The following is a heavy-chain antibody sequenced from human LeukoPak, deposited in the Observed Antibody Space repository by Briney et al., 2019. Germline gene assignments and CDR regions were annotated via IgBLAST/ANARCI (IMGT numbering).Heavy chain of an antibody. CDR3: AKGHIAVAGTAHLDY. V-gene: IGHV3-53*01. CDR1: GFTFSSNY. D-gene: IGHD6-19*01. J-gene: IGHJ4*02. Sequence: PGGSLRLSCAASGFTFSSNYMSWVRQAPGKGLEWVSVIYSGGSTYYADSVKGRFTISRDNSKNTLYLQMNSLRAEDTAVYYCAKGHIAVAGTAHLDYWGQGTLVTVSS. CDR2: IYSGGST.